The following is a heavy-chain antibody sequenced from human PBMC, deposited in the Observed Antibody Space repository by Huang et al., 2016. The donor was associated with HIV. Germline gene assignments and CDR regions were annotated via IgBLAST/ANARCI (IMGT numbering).Heavy chain of an antibody. CDR2: MNPNTGNT. Sequence: QVHLVQSGAEVKKPGASVKVSCKASGYTFTNYDINWVRQAPGRGLKWMGWMNPNTGNTGCAQSVQGRVTMTRKTSITTAYMELTSLTSEDTAVYYCARSAYGDLDYWGLGTLVIVSS. V-gene: IGHV1-8*02. CDR1: GYTFTNYD. J-gene: IGHJ4*02. CDR3: ARSAYGDLDY. D-gene: IGHD4-17*01.